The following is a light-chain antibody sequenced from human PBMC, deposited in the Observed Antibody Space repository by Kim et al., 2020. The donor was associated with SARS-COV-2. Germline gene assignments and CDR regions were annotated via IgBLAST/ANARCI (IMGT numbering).Light chain of an antibody. V-gene: IGKV4-1*01. CDR2: WAS. J-gene: IGKJ2*01. CDR3: QQYYSTPPT. CDR1: QSVLYSFNNKNH. Sequence: DIVMTQSPDSLAVSLGERATINCKSSQSVLYSFNNKNHLAWHQQKPGQPPKLLIYWASTRESGVPDRFTGSGSGTDFTLTISSLQAEDVAVYYCQQYYSTPPTFGQGTKLEIK.